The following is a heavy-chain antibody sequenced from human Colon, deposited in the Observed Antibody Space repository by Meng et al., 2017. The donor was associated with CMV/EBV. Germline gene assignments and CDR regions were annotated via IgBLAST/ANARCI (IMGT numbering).Heavy chain of an antibody. J-gene: IGHJ3*01. CDR2: IYTSGDT. V-gene: IGHV3-53*01. Sequence: GGSLRLFCIASGLNASNTYMTWVRQAPGKGLEWVSVIYTSGDTYYSDSVKGRFTFSRDVIKNIFFLQMHSLRAEDTAVYYCARSFCTMGCYISAYDVWGQGTLVTVSS. CDR3: ARSFCTMGCYISAYDV. D-gene: IGHD2-8*01. CDR1: GLNASNTY.